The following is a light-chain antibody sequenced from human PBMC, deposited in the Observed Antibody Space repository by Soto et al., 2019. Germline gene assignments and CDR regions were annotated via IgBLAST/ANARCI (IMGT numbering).Light chain of an antibody. J-gene: IGKJ1*01. Sequence: IQMTQSPSTLSASVRDRVPVSWRASQSISSWLAWYQQKPGKAPKLLIYKASSLESGVPSRFSGSGSGTEFTLTISSLQPDDFATYYCQHYNSYSEAFGQGAKVDI. CDR3: QHYNSYSEA. V-gene: IGKV1-5*03. CDR2: KAS. CDR1: QSISSW.